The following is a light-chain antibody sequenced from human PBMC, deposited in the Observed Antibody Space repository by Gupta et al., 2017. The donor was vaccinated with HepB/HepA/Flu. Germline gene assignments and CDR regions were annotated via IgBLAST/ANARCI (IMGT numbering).Light chain of an antibody. V-gene: IGKV3-15*01. J-gene: IGKJ1*01. CDR3: QQYDDWWT. Sequence: EIVMTQSPATLSVSPGERVSLSCRASQSVKTNLAWYQQKVGQAPRLLIYGASSRATNIPARFSGSGSGTEFTLTISRRQSEDFAIYYCQQYDDWWTFGQGTRVEIK. CDR2: GAS. CDR1: QSVKTN.